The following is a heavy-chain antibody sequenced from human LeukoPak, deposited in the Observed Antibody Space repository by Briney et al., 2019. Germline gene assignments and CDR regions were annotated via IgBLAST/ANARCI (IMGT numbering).Heavy chain of an antibody. V-gene: IGHV3-49*04. CDR2: IRSKAYGGTT. CDR3: TRDSLHSLYCSSTSCHFDY. CDR1: GFTFSSYA. D-gene: IGHD2-2*01. Sequence: GGSLRLSCAASGFTFSSYAMSWVRQAPGKGLEWVGFIRSKAYGGTTEYAASVKGRFTISRDDSKSIAYLQMNSLKTEDTAVYYCTRDSLHSLYCSSTSCHFDYWGQGTLVTVSS. J-gene: IGHJ4*02.